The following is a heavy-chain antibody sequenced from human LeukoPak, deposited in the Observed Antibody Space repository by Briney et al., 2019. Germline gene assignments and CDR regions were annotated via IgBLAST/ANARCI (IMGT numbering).Heavy chain of an antibody. CDR1: GFTFSSYA. CDR3: ANPPGKALDYFDY. D-gene: IGHD3-10*01. V-gene: IGHV3-23*01. CDR2: ISGSGGST. J-gene: IGHJ4*02. Sequence: GGSLRLSCAASGFTFSSYAMSWIRQAPGRGLEWVSAISGSGGSTYYADSVKGRFTISRDNSKNTLYLQMNSLRAEDTAVYYCANPPGKALDYFDYWGQGTLVTVSS.